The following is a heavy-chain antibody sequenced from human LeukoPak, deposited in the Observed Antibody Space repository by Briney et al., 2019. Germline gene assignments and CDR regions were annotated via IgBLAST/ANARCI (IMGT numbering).Heavy chain of an antibody. CDR1: GGSISSGSYY. Sequence: SETLSLTCTVSGGSISSGSYYWSWIRQPAGKGLEWIGRIYTSGSSNYNPSLKSRVTISVDTSKNQFSLKLSSVTAADTAVYYCAREDIVVVGGYYYYMDVWGKGTTVTVSS. CDR3: AREDIVVVGGYYYYMDV. V-gene: IGHV4-61*02. D-gene: IGHD2-2*01. CDR2: IYTSGSS. J-gene: IGHJ6*03.